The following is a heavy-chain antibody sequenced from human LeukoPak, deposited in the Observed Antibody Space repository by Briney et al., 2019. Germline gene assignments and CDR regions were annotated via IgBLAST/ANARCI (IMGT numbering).Heavy chain of an antibody. CDR2: ISWNSGNI. Sequence: GGSLRLSCAASGFTFDDYAMHWVRQAPGKGLEWVSGISWNSGNIAYADSVKGRFTISRDNAKNSLYLQMNSLRAEDMDFYYCARGYCSGGSCYYFDYWGQGTLVTVSS. D-gene: IGHD2-15*01. V-gene: IGHV3-9*03. CDR3: ARGYCSGGSCYYFDY. CDR1: GFTFDDYA. J-gene: IGHJ4*02.